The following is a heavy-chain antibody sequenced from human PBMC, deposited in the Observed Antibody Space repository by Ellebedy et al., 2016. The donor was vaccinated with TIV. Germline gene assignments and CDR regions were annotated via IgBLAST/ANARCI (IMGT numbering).Heavy chain of an antibody. CDR3: TRGGTSYSDY. J-gene: IGHJ4*02. V-gene: IGHV4-39*07. CDR1: GGSISSSSYY. CDR2: IYYSGST. D-gene: IGHD1-1*01. Sequence: SETLSLTCTVPGGSISSSSYYWGWIHQPPGKGLEWIGSIYYSGSTYYNPSLKSRVTISVDTSKNQFSLKLSSVTAADTAMYYCTRGGTSYSDYWGQGTLVTVSS.